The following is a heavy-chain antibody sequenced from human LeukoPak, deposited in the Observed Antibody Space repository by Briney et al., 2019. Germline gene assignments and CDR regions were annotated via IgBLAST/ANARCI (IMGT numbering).Heavy chain of an antibody. CDR1: GFTFSNYA. J-gene: IGHJ4*02. D-gene: IGHD5-18*01. V-gene: IGHV3-23*01. Sequence: GASLRLSCATSGFTFSNYAMSWVRQAPGKGLEWVSAVSGRDTSTYYTDSVKGRSTISRDDSKNTVYLQMNSLRAEDTAVYYCSRDLSYGSLDSWGQGTLLTVSS. CDR3: SRDLSYGSLDS. CDR2: VSGRDTST.